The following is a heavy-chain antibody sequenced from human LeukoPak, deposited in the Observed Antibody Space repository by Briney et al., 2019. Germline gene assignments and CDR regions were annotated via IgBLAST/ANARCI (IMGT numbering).Heavy chain of an antibody. Sequence: PGGSLRLSCAASGFTFSSYSMNWVRQAPGKGLEWVSSISSSSSYIYYADSVKGRFTISRDNAKNSLYLQMNSLRAEDTAVYYCARDFSTRDGYNHWGQGTLVTVSS. CDR3: ARDFSTRDGYNH. V-gene: IGHV3-21*01. D-gene: IGHD5-24*01. CDR2: ISSSSSYI. J-gene: IGHJ4*02. CDR1: GFTFSSYS.